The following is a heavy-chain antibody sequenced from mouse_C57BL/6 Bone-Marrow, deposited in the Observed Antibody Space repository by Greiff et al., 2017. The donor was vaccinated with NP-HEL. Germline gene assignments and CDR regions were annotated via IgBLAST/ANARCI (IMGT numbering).Heavy chain of an antibody. V-gene: IGHV5-4*01. D-gene: IGHD2-2*01. J-gene: IGHJ4*01. Sequence: VQLKESGGGLVKPGESLKLSCAASGFTFSSYAMSWVRQTPEKRLEWVATISDGGSYTYYPDNVKGRFTISRDNAKNNLYLQMSHLKSEDTAMYYCASAWFYAMDYWGQGTSVTVSS. CDR3: ASAWFYAMDY. CDR1: GFTFSSYA. CDR2: ISDGGSYT.